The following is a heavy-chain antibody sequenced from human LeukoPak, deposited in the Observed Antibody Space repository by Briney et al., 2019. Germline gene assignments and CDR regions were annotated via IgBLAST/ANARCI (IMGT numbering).Heavy chain of an antibody. J-gene: IGHJ4*02. CDR1: GYTFTGYY. V-gene: IGHV1-2*02. CDR3: AREIAAVGTGNFDF. Sequence: ASVKVSFKGSGYTFTGYYMHWVRQAPGQGLEWMGWINPNSGGTNYAQKFQGRVTMTRDTSISTAYMEVSGLRSDDTAVYYCAREIAAVGTGNFDFWGQGTLVTVSS. D-gene: IGHD6-13*01. CDR2: INPNSGGT.